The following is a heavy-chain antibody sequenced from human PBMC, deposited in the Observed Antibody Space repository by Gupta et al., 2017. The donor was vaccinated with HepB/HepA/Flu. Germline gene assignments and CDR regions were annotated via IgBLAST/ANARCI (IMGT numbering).Heavy chain of an antibody. CDR2: IYYTGSG. V-gene: IGHV4-39*01. CDR3: VRQISYYETSGYCFDY. CDR1: GGSINSRTCY. Sequence: QLQLQESGPGLVKPSETLSLTCTVSGGSINSRTCYWGWIRQPPGKGLELIVSIYYTGSGHYNPSLKSRLTIPVDTSKNHFSLKLTSLTAADTAVYYCVRQISYYETSGYCFDYGGQGTLVTVSS. D-gene: IGHD3-22*01. J-gene: IGHJ4*02.